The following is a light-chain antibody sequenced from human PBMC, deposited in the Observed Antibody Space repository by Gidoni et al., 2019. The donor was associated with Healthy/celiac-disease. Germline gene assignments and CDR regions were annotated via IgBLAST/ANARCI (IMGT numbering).Light chain of an antibody. J-gene: IGKJ1*01. CDR1: QSISSW. CDR3: QRYNSYSPWT. CDR2: KAS. Sequence: DIQMTQSPSTLSASVGDRVTIPCRASQSISSWLAWYQQKPGKAPKLLIYKASSLESGVPSRLSGSGAGTECTLTISSLQPDDFATYYCQRYNSYSPWTFXQXTKVEIK. V-gene: IGKV1-5*03.